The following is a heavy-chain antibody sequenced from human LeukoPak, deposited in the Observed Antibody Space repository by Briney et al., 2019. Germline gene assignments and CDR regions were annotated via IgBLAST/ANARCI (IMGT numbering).Heavy chain of an antibody. CDR3: AGGYAFDV. V-gene: IGHV6-1*01. CDR1: GDSVSNNNGA. CDR2: TYYRSQWYN. J-gene: IGHJ3*01. Sequence: SQTLPLTCAISGDSVSNNNGAWNWIRQSPSRGLEWQGRTYYRSQWYNDYARSVMSRISVDPDTSKNQFSLHLSSVTPDDTAVYYCAGGYAFDVWGQGTMVTVSS.